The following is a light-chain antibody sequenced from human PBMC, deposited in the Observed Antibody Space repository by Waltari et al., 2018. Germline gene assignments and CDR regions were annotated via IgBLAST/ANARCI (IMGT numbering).Light chain of an antibody. CDR3: QQSYSTPYT. CDR2: AAS. Sequence: DIHMTQSPSSLSASVGDRVSIPCRASQNIHKFLNWYQQQPGKAPKLLIYAASNLQGGVPSWFSGSGSGTDFTLTISSLQPADFATYYCQQSYSTPYTFGHGTKVEIK. V-gene: IGKV1-39*01. J-gene: IGKJ2*01. CDR1: QNIHKF.